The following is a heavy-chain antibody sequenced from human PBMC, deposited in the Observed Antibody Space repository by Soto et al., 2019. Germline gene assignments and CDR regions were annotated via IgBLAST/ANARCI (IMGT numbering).Heavy chain of an antibody. CDR1: GASIKTESW. J-gene: IGHJ5*01. CDR3: ARVGRLHWFES. Sequence: QVHLQESGPRLVKPSETLSLTCAVSGASIKTESWWSWLRQLPRTGLEWNDENKHTGDANANPALRSRLSMSGDRTKKQFLLNLRSVSAADRAVDFSARVGRLHWFESWGQGTLATASS. D-gene: IGHD1-26*01. CDR2: NKHTGDA. V-gene: IGHV4-4*02.